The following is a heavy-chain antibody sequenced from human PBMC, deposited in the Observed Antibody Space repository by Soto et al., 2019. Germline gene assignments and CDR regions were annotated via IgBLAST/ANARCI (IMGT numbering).Heavy chain of an antibody. CDR2: IKSKTDGGTT. CDR3: AKVKAESSAAASLEY. J-gene: IGHJ4*02. V-gene: IGHV3-15*01. D-gene: IGHD3-3*01. CDR1: GFTFSNTW. Sequence: GGSLRLSCVASGFTFSNTWMTWVRQVPGKGLEWVGRIKSKTDGGTTGYAAPVKGRFTISRDDSEATLFLQMNTLKTEDTAVYYCAKVKAESSAAASLEYWGQGTVVTVSS.